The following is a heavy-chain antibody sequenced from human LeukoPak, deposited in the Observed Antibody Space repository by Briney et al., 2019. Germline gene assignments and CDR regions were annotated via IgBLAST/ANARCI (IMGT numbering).Heavy chain of an antibody. J-gene: IGHJ4*02. V-gene: IGHV4-34*01. CDR2: IHHSGST. CDR3: ARSPATSWSNFDY. CDR1: VESFSDHY. D-gene: IGHD2-2*01. Sequence: SETLSLTCAVYVESFSDHYWTWIRQPPGKGLEWIGEIHHSGSTSYRLSLKSRVTISVDRSKNQFSLKLTSVTAADTAIYYCARSPATSWSNFDYWGQGTLVTVSS.